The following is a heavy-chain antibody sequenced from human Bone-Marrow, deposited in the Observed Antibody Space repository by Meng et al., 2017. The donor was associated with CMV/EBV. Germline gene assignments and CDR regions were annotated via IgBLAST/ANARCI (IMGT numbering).Heavy chain of an antibody. CDR3: ATRGLAQARMASDY. J-gene: IGHJ4*02. CDR1: GSTFNYYN. D-gene: IGHD6-19*01. CDR2: INSGSTSI. Sequence: GGSLRLSCAASGSTFNYYNMNWVRQAPGKGLEWVSSINSGSTSIYYADSVKGRFTISRDNAKNSLYLQMNSLRAEDTAVYYCATRGLAQARMASDYWGQGTLVTVS. V-gene: IGHV3-21*01.